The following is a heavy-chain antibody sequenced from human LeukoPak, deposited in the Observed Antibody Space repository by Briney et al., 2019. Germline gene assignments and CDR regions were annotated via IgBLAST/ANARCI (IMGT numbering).Heavy chain of an antibody. CDR3: AKGGWLEY. J-gene: IGHJ4*02. V-gene: IGHV3-23*01. Sequence: GGSLTLSCAASGFTFSINDMSWVRQAPGRGLEWVSVSSVSGGATYYADSVKGRFTISRDNSKNTLYLQMNSLRAEDTAVYYCAKGGWLEYWGQGTLVTVSS. CDR1: GFTFSIND. D-gene: IGHD6-19*01. CDR2: SSVSGGAT.